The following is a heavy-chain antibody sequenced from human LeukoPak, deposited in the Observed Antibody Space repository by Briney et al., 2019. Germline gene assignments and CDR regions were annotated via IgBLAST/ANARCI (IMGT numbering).Heavy chain of an antibody. Sequence: SVKVSCKACGGTFSSYAINGVRQAPGQGLDWMGGIIPIFGTANYAQMFQGRVTITADESTSTDYMELSNLRAENTAVYCCAKTAGIAAAGAFDPWGQGTLVTVSS. V-gene: IGHV1-69*13. CDR3: AKTAGIAAAGAFDP. CDR1: GGTFSSYA. J-gene: IGHJ5*02. CDR2: IIPIFGTA. D-gene: IGHD6-13*01.